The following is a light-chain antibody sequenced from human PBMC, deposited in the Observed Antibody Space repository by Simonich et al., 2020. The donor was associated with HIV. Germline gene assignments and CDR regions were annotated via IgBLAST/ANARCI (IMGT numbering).Light chain of an antibody. CDR3: SSYTSSRTWV. J-gene: IGLJ3*02. Sequence: QSALTQPASVSGSPGQSITISCTGTSSDVGGYNYVSWYQKHPGKAPKLMIYDVSKRPSGVSNRFSGSKSGNTASLTISGLQAEDEADYYCSSYTSSRTWVFGGGTKLTVL. V-gene: IGLV2-14*01. CDR2: DVS. CDR1: SSDVGGYNY.